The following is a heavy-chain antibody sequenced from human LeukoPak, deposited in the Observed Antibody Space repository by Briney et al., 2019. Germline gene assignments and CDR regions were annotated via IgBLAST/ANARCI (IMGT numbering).Heavy chain of an antibody. CDR1: GLTVSSNY. Sequence: GGSLRLSCAASGLTVSSNYMSWVRQTPGKGLEWVSILYSGGRTFYADSVKGRFTISRDNAKNSLYLQMNSLRAEDTALYYCAKGGIVLTNGFDYWGQGTLVTVSS. V-gene: IGHV3-53*05. CDR3: AKGGIVLTNGFDY. D-gene: IGHD2-8*01. J-gene: IGHJ4*02. CDR2: LYSGGRT.